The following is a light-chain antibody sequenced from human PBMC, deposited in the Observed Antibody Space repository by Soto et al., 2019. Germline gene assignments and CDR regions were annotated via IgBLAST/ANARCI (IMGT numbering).Light chain of an antibody. CDR3: ATWDDSLGGSHG. CDR2: RNN. J-gene: IGLJ1*01. Sequence: QSALTQPPSPSRTPGQRVTISCSGSSSNLGTNYAYWHQPLPGTAPKLLIYRNNQRPPGVPDRFSNSKSGTSASLAISGLRSEDEADYYCATWDDSLGGSHGFGTGTKVTVL. V-gene: IGLV1-47*01. CDR1: SSNLGTNY.